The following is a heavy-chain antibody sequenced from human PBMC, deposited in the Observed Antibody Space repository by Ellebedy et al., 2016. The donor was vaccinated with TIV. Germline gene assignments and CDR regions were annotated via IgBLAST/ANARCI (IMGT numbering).Heavy chain of an antibody. D-gene: IGHD5-24*01. V-gene: IGHV4-30-2*01. Sequence: SETLSLXXPVSGASISSGGHSWSWIRQPPGKGLEWIGYIYHTGSTYYNPSLKSRVTISVDRFKNQFSLKLTSVTAADTAVYYCARDLTGGYNSGAFDIWGQGTMVTVSS. CDR1: GASISSGGHS. J-gene: IGHJ3*02. CDR2: IYHTGST. CDR3: ARDLTGGYNSGAFDI.